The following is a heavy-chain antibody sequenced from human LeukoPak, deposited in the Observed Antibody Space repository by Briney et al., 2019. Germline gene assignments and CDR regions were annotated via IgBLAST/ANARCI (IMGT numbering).Heavy chain of an antibody. CDR2: IYYSGST. Sequence: SETLSLTCTVSGGSISDYYWSWIRQPPGKGLEWIGYIYYSGSTNYNPSLKSRVTVSADTSKNQISLKLTSVTAADTAVCYCASRPGVAAADYWGQGTLVTVSS. CDR3: ASRPGVAAADY. CDR1: GGSISDYY. J-gene: IGHJ4*02. V-gene: IGHV4-59*08. D-gene: IGHD2-15*01.